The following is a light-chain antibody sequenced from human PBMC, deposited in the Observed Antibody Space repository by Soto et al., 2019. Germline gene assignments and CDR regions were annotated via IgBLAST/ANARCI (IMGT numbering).Light chain of an antibody. V-gene: IGKV3-20*01. CDR2: GAS. CDR1: QSVSNNY. J-gene: IGKJ1*01. Sequence: EIVFTQSPATLFLSPGERSTLSCRASQSVSNNYLAWFQPKPGQAPRLLIYGASNRATGNPDRFGGSWSGKDFTLTISRLEPEDLAVYYCQQYGSSGTFGQGTKVDIK. CDR3: QQYGSSGT.